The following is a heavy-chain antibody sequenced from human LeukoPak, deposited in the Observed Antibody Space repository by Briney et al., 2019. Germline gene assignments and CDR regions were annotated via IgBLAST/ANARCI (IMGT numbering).Heavy chain of an antibody. CDR3: ARGDSFYYDSSDLPHAFDI. Sequence: GTSLRLSCAASGFNFGNAAMHWVRKAPGKGLDWVALISYDRSNEYYADSVKGRFTISRDNSKTTLFLQMNSLRLEDTAVYYCARGDSFYYDSSDLPHAFDIWGQGTMVTVSS. J-gene: IGHJ3*02. D-gene: IGHD3-22*01. CDR2: ISYDRSNE. CDR1: GFNFGNAA. V-gene: IGHV3-30*04.